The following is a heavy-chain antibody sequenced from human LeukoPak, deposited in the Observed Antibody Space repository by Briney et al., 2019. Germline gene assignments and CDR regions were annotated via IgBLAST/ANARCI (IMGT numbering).Heavy chain of an antibody. J-gene: IGHJ6*03. CDR1: GGTFSSYA. V-gene: IGHV1-69*05. CDR2: IIPIFGTA. Sequence: SVKVSYKASGGTFSSYAISWVRQAPGQGLEWMGRIIPIFGTANYAQKFQGRVTITTDESTSTAYMELSSLRSEDTAVYYCARDAGKAYYYYYYMDVWGKGTTVTVSS. D-gene: IGHD6-13*01. CDR3: ARDAGKAYYYYYYMDV.